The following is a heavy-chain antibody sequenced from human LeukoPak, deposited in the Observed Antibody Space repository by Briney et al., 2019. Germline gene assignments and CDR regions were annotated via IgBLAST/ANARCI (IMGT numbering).Heavy chain of an antibody. Sequence: GGSLRLSCAASGFTFSSYAMSWVRQAPGKGLEWVSAISGSGGSTYYADSVKGRFTISRDNSKNTLNLQMNNLRADDTAVYFCASDQNVGVVIIENAGIMDYWGQGTLVTVSS. J-gene: IGHJ4*02. CDR2: ISGSGGST. CDR1: GFTFSSYA. V-gene: IGHV3-23*01. D-gene: IGHD3-3*01. CDR3: ASDQNVGVVIIENAGIMDY.